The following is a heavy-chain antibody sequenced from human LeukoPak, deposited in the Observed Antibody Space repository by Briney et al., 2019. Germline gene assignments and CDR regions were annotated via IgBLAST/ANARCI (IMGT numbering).Heavy chain of an antibody. CDR2: IKQDGSEK. J-gene: IGHJ4*02. V-gene: IGHV3-7*03. Sequence: GGSLRLSCAASGFTFSSYWMSWVRQAPGKGLEWVANIKQDGSEKYCVDSVKGRFTISRDNAKNSLYLQMNSLRAGDTAVYYCAREGESYPFDYWGQGTLVTVSS. CDR3: AREGESYPFDY. CDR1: GFTFSSYW. D-gene: IGHD1-26*01.